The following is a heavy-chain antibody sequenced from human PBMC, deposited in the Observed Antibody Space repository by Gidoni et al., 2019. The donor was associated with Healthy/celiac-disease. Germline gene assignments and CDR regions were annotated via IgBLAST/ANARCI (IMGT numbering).Heavy chain of an antibody. V-gene: IGHV5-10-1*03. CDR3: ARANTQPPVEPWYFDL. J-gene: IGHJ2*01. CDR1: GYSFPSYW. D-gene: IGHD2-2*01. Sequence: EVQLVQSGAEVNKPGESLRISCKGSGYSFPSYWISWVRQMPGKGLEWMGRIDPSDSYTNYSPSFQGHVTISADKSISTAYLQWSSLKASDTAMYYCARANTQPPVEPWYFDLWGRGTLVTVSS. CDR2: IDPSDSYT.